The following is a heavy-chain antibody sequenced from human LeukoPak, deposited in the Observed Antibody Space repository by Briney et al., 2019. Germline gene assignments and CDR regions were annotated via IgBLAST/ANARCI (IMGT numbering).Heavy chain of an antibody. J-gene: IGHJ4*02. V-gene: IGHV3-74*01. D-gene: IGHD7-27*01. Sequence: GGSLRLSCAASGFTFSKYWMHWVRHGPGKGLVWVSRIYIDGISTTFADSVKGRFTISRDNAKNTLYLQMNSLRAEDTAVYYCLTGQLDSLYYFDYWGQGTLVTVSS. CDR3: LTGQLDSLYYFDY. CDR2: IYIDGIST. CDR1: GFTFSKYW.